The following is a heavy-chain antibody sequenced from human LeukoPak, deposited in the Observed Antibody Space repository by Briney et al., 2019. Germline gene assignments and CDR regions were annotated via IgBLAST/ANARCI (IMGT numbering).Heavy chain of an antibody. Sequence: GGSLRLSCAASGFTFSSYSMNWVRQAPGKGLEWISYISRDRSTYADSVKGRFTISRDNSKNTLYLQMNSLRAEDTAVYYCARDMVRGVKALDYWGQGTLVTVSS. CDR3: ARDMVRGVKALDY. V-gene: IGHV3-48*01. CDR1: GFTFSSYS. J-gene: IGHJ4*02. D-gene: IGHD3-10*01. CDR2: ISRDRST.